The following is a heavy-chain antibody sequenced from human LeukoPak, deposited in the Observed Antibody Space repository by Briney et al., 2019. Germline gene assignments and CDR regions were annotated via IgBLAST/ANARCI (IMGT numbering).Heavy chain of an antibody. CDR3: AKVAARRDYEAYFEY. CDR2: ISSSGGTT. J-gene: IGHJ4*02. V-gene: IGHV3-23*01. Sequence: PGGSLRLSCAASGFTFSIYAMSWVRQAPGKGLEWVAAISSSGGTTYYADSMRGRFSISRDNSKSMLYLEMSSLRADDTAVYYCAKVAARRDYEAYFEYGGQGTQVTVSS. CDR1: GFTFSIYA. D-gene: IGHD5-24*01.